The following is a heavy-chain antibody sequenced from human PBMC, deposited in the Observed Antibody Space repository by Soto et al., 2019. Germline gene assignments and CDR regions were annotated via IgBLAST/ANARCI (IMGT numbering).Heavy chain of an antibody. CDR2: ISGSSSTI. D-gene: IGHD6-19*01. V-gene: IGHV3-48*01. Sequence: PGGSLRLSCAASGFTFSTYSMNWVRQAPGKGLEWVSYISGSSSTIYYADSVKGRFTISRDNAKNTLYLQMSSLRAEDTAVYYCAKAYSSGWYAYYWGQGTLVTVSS. J-gene: IGHJ4*02. CDR1: GFTFSTYS. CDR3: AKAYSSGWYAYY.